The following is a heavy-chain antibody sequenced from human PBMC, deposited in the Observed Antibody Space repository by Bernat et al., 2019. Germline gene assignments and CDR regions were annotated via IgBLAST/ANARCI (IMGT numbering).Heavy chain of an antibody. CDR2: IWYDGSNK. D-gene: IGHD3-22*01. V-gene: IGHV3-33*01. CDR1: GFIFSNYG. J-gene: IGHJ4*02. CDR3: ARGKYYASSGYYYGNFDY. Sequence: QVHLVESGGGVVQPGRSLRLSCVASGFIFSNYGIHWVRQAPGKGLEWLAVIWYDGSNKYYAEAVKGRFTISRDNSQNMLYLHMDSPRADDTAVYYCARGKYYASSGYYYGNFDYWGQGTLVIVSS.